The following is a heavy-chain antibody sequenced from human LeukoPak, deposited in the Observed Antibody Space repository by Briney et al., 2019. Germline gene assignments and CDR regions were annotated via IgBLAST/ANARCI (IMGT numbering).Heavy chain of an antibody. CDR1: GGSFTDYY. V-gene: IGHV4-39*07. D-gene: IGHD6-25*01. J-gene: IGHJ5*02. CDR2: IYYRGNT. CDR3: AREGGDPRWLDP. Sequence: SETLSLTCTVSGGSFTDYYWGWIRQPPGKGLEWIGSIYYRGNTFYNPSLRNRVSISIDTSKGRFSLNLNSVTAADTAAYSCAREGGDPRWLDPWGQGTLVTVSS.